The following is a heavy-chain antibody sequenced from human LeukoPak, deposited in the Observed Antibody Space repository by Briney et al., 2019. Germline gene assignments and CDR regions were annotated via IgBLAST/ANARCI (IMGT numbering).Heavy chain of an antibody. Sequence: PGGSLRLSCAASGFTFSSYAMSWVRQAPGKGLEWVSIISGGGGSTYYADSVKGRFTISRDNSKNTLYLQMNSLRAEDTAVYYCARDLVRQSYYYYMDVWGKGTTVTISS. CDR3: ARDLVRQSYYYYMDV. D-gene: IGHD2-2*01. J-gene: IGHJ6*03. CDR1: GFTFSSYA. V-gene: IGHV3-23*01. CDR2: ISGGGGST.